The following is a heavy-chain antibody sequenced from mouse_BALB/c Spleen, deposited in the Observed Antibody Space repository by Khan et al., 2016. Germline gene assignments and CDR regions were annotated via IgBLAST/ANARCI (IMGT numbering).Heavy chain of an antibody. CDR3: ARSDTTVVAD. J-gene: IGHJ3*01. V-gene: IGHV9-2-1*01. D-gene: IGHD1-1*01. Sequence: QIQLVQSGPELKKPGETVKISCKASGYTFTDYSMHWVKQAPGKGLKWMGWINTETGEPTYADDFKGRFAFSLETSASTAYLQINNLKNEDTATXCCARSDTTVVADWGQGTLVTVSA. CDR2: INTETGEP. CDR1: GYTFTDYS.